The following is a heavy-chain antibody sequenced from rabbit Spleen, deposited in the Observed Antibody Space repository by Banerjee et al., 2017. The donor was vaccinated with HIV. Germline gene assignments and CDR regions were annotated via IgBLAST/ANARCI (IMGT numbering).Heavy chain of an antibody. CDR3: ARDTGTSFSSYGMDL. CDR2: IAGSGSGFT. V-gene: IGHV1S40*01. Sequence: QSLEESGGGLVKPGGTLTLTCTVSGFSFSSGDYICWVRQAPGKGLEWISCIAGSGSGFTYSATWATGRFTISKTSSTTVTLQMTSLTVADTATYFCARDTGTSFSSYGMDLWGQGTLVTVS. CDR1: GFSFSSGDY. J-gene: IGHJ6*01. D-gene: IGHD7-1*01.